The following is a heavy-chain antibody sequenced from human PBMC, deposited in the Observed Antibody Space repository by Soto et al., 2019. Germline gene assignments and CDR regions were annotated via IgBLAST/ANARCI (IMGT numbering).Heavy chain of an antibody. J-gene: IGHJ4*02. Sequence: GGSLRLSCAASGFTFSSYWMSWVRQAPGKGLEWVANIKQDGSEKYYVDSVKGRFTISRDNAKNSLYLQMNSLRAEDTAVYYCAHVLLWFGELLSPIDYSGQGTLVTVSS. CDR1: GFTFSSYW. CDR3: AHVLLWFGELLSPIDY. D-gene: IGHD3-10*01. CDR2: IKQDGSEK. V-gene: IGHV3-7*01.